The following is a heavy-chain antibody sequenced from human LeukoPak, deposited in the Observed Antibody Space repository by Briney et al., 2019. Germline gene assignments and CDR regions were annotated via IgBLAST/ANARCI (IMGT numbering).Heavy chain of an antibody. Sequence: PGRSLRLSCAASGFTFSSYGMHWVRQAPGKGLEWVSSISSSSSYIYYADSVKGRFTISRDNAKNSLYLQMNSLRAEDTAVYYCARAGYCSGGSCYHDFDYWGQGTLVTVSS. V-gene: IGHV3-21*01. CDR2: ISSSSSYI. CDR1: GFTFSSYG. J-gene: IGHJ4*02. CDR3: ARAGYCSGGSCYHDFDY. D-gene: IGHD2-15*01.